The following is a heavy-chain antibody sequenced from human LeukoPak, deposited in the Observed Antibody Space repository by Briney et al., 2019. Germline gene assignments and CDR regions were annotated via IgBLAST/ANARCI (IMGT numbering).Heavy chain of an antibody. CDR3: TRGGAAAGFDF. J-gene: IGHJ4*02. D-gene: IGHD6-13*01. CDR2: TYYRSRWYN. Sequence: SQTLSLTCAISGDSVSSNSAVWNWIRQSPSRGLEWLGRTYYRSRWYNDYAVSVKSRISVNPDTSKNQFSLQLNSVTPEDTAVYYCTRGGAAAGFDFWGQGTLVTVYS. V-gene: IGHV6-1*01. CDR1: GDSVSSNSAV.